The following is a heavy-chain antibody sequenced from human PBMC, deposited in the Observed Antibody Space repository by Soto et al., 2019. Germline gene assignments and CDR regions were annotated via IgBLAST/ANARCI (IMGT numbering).Heavy chain of an antibody. CDR3: ASGSLYGSGSYPVDY. CDR1: GGTFSNHL. Sequence: GASVKVSCKASGGTFSNHLISWVRQAPGQGLEWVGTIIPLFGTLNYAQKFQGRVTLSADRSTSTAYMELSSLRSDDTAVYYCASGSLYGSGSYPVDYWGQGTLVTVSS. V-gene: IGHV1-69*06. CDR2: IIPLFGTL. J-gene: IGHJ4*01. D-gene: IGHD3-10*01.